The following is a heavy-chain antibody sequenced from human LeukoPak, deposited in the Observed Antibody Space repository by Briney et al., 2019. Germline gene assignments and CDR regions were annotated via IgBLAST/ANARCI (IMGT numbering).Heavy chain of an antibody. Sequence: GGSLRLSCAASGFTFSSYSMNWVRQAPGKGLEGVSSISSSSSYIYYADSVKGRFTISRDNAKNSLYLQMNSLRAEDTAVYYCARGSETYLDYWGQGTLVTVSS. J-gene: IGHJ4*02. CDR1: GFTFSSYS. CDR2: ISSSSSYI. CDR3: ARGSETYLDY. V-gene: IGHV3-21*01.